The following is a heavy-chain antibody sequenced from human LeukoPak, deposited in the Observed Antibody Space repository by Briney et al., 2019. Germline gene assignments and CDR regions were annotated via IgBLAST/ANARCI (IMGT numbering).Heavy chain of an antibody. V-gene: IGHV3-64*01. Sequence: GGSLRLSCAASGFTFSSYAMHWVRQAPGKGLEYVSAISSNGGSTYYANSVKGRFTISRDNSENTLYLQMGSLRAEDMAVYYCARDHGPGGFDYWGQGTLVTVSS. CDR1: GFTFSSYA. J-gene: IGHJ4*02. D-gene: IGHD2-15*01. CDR2: ISSNGGST. CDR3: ARDHGPGGFDY.